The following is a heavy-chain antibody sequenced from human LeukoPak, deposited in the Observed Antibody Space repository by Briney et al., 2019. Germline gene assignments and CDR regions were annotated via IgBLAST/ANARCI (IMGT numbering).Heavy chain of an antibody. J-gene: IGHJ6*04. Sequence: SVTVSSMASAGTFSSYAISWGRHPPGEGLGWMGGIIPIFGTANHALKFQGRVTITADESTSPAYMELSSLRSEDTAVYYCPRREEQWPRNYYYGMDVWGKGTTVTVSS. CDR1: AGTFSSYA. CDR3: PRREEQWPRNYYYGMDV. D-gene: IGHD6-19*01. V-gene: IGHV1-69*01. CDR2: IIPIFGTA.